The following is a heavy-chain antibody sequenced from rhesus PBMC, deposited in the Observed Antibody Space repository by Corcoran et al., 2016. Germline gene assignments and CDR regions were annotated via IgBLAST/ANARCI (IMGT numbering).Heavy chain of an antibody. CDR1: GYSFTSYW. CDR3: AKDVWGDFGRFDV. D-gene: IGHD3-34*01. J-gene: IGHJ5-1*01. Sequence: EVQLVQSGAEVKRPGESLKISCKTSGYSFTSYWISWVRQMPGKGLVWRGTIDPSYAHPRNSPSVQGQVTISADKSISTAYLQWSSLKASDTATYYCAKDVWGDFGRFDVWGPGVLVTVSS. V-gene: IGHV5-20*02. CDR2: IDPSYAHP.